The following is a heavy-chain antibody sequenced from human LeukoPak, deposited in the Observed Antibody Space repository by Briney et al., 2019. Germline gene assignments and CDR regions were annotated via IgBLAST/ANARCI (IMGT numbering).Heavy chain of an antibody. CDR3: AREGQLGLDN. V-gene: IGHV4-59*01. D-gene: IGHD1-1*01. CDR1: GGPISVDY. Sequence: SETLSLTCIVSGGPISVDYWNWIRQAPGKGLEWIGYIYYTGRTKYNPSLASRLTISIDTSKSQFSLRLTSVTAADTAVYYCAREGQLGLDNWGQGTLVTVSS. J-gene: IGHJ1*01. CDR2: IYYTGRT.